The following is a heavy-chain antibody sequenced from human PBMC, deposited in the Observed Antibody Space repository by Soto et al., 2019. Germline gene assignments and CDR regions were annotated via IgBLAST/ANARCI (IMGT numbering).Heavy chain of an antibody. Sequence: GVAVRLSCETSGFNFDDYMMHWVRQAPGKGLEWFYLISWDVGRIDYADSIKGRFTVSRDNSKTSLYLHMHSLTSDDTDLYFCAKEGNGGSSLDSWGQGTLVTVSS. CDR2: ISWDVGRI. J-gene: IGHJ5*01. CDR1: GFNFDDYM. V-gene: IGHV3-43*01. D-gene: IGHD2-15*01. CDR3: AKEGNGGSSLDS.